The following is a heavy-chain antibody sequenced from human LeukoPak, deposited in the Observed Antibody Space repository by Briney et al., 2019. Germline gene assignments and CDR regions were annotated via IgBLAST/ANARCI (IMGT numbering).Heavy chain of an antibody. CDR2: INPNSGGT. D-gene: IGHD3-3*01. CDR1: GYTFTSYD. V-gene: IGHV1-2*02. CDR3: ARPTYYDFWSGYYMSYFQH. J-gene: IGHJ1*01. Sequence: ASVKVSCKASGYTFTSYDINWVRQAPGQGLEWMGWINPNSGGTNYAQKFQGRVTMTRDTSISTAYMELSRLRSDDTAVYYCARPTYYDFWSGYYMSYFQHWGQGTLVTVSS.